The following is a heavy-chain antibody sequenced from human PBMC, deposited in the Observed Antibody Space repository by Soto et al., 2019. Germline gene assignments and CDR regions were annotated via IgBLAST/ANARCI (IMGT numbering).Heavy chain of an antibody. V-gene: IGHV3-11*06. CDR2: ISPKSTYR. J-gene: IGHJ4*02. D-gene: IGHD2-21*01. CDR3: TRGGGGGLFEH. Sequence: GGSLRLSCATSGFPFSDYYMSWIRQAPGKGLEWLSHISPKSTYRNYADSVKGRFTISRDNTKSSLFLQMNSLGVEDTAVYYCTRGGGGGLFEHWGQGVLVTVSS. CDR1: GFPFSDYY.